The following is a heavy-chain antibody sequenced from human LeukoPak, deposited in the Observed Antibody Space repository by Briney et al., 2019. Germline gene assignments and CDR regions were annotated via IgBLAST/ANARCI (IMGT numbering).Heavy chain of an antibody. CDR2: ISAYNGNT. J-gene: IGHJ5*02. Sequence: GASVKVSCKASSYTFTSYGISWVRQAPGQGLEWMGWISAYNGNTNYAQRLQGRVTMTTDTSTSTAYMELRSLRSDDTAVYYCAGEPVAAAMGTLSGAWGQGTLVTVSS. D-gene: IGHD5-18*01. CDR3: AGEPVAAAMGTLSGA. V-gene: IGHV1-18*01. CDR1: SYTFTSYG.